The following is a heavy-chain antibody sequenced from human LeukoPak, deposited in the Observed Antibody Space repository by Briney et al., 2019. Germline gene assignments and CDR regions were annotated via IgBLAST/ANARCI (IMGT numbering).Heavy chain of an antibody. CDR2: INPNSGGT. V-gene: IGHV1-2*02. Sequence: ASVKVSCKASGYTFTGYYMHWVRQAPGQGLEWMGWINPNSGGTNYVQKFQGRVTMTRDTSISTAYMELSRLRSDDTAVYYCVRDLRYYGGNSDAFDMWGQGTMVTVSP. CDR1: GYTFTGYY. D-gene: IGHD4-17*01. J-gene: IGHJ3*02. CDR3: VRDLRYYGGNSDAFDM.